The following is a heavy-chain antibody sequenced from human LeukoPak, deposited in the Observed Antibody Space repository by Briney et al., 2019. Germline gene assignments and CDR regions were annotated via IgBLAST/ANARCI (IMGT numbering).Heavy chain of an antibody. CDR1: GFDVSQKY. V-gene: IGHV3-53*01. D-gene: IGHD3-10*01. J-gene: IGHJ4*02. CDR3: ARGEYFHDSGTVGVYDF. CDR2: LYSGDIT. Sequence: GGSLRLSCAVSGFDVSQKYMSWVRQAPGKGLECVSILYSGDITVCADAVKRRFTISRDNLKNTLYRQMNNLRAEDTAMYYCARGEYFHDSGTVGVYDFWGEGTLVAVSS.